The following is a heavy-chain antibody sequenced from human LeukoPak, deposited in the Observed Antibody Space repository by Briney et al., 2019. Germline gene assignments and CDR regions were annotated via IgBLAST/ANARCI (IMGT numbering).Heavy chain of an antibody. D-gene: IGHD3-22*01. CDR3: ATDYYGSSWGAFDY. V-gene: IGHV1-24*01. Sequence: ASVKVSCKVSGYTLTELSMHWVRQAPGKGLEWMGGFDPEDGETIYAQKFQGKVTMTEDTSTDTAYVELSSLRSEDTAVYYCATDYYGSSWGAFDYWGQGTLVTVSS. CDR1: GYTLTELS. J-gene: IGHJ4*02. CDR2: FDPEDGET.